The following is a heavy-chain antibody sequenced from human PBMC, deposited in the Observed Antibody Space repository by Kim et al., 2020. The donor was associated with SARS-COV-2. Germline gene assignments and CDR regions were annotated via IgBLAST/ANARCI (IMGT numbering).Heavy chain of an antibody. D-gene: IGHD3-3*01. CDR1: GFTFSNYA. CDR3: ARDPEITMTRDDYFDY. Sequence: GGSLRLSCATSGFTFSNYAMHWVRQAPGTGLECVAAISYDGNHKYYRDSVKGRFTFSRDNSKNTRRLEINSMISEDTAGYYFARDPEITMTRDDYFDYWGQGTLVTVSS. V-gene: IGHV3-30*04. J-gene: IGHJ4*02. CDR2: ISYDGNHK.